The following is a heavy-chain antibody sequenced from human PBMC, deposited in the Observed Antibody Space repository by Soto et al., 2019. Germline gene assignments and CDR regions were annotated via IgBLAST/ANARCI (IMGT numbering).Heavy chain of an antibody. J-gene: IGHJ5*02. CDR2: IYHTGGT. CDR3: ARGGSGDYFDSGSHWFDP. CDR1: GGSVSSSGYS. V-gene: IGHV4-30-2*01. D-gene: IGHD3-10*01. Sequence: SETLSLTCTVSGGSVSSSGYSLSWIRQPPGKGLEWIGHIYHTGGTQYNPSFKSRVTISVDRSKNQFSLQLNSVTAADTAVYFCARGGSGDYFDSGSHWFDPWGQGTLVTVSS.